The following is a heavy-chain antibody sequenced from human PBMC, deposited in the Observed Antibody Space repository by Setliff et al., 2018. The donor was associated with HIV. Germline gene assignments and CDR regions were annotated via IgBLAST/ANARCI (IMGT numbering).Heavy chain of an antibody. V-gene: IGHV3-21*01. CDR2: ISSSSSHI. CDR1: GFTFSSKS. D-gene: IGHD2-21*01. J-gene: IGHJ6*03. Sequence: PGGSLRLSCAASGFTFSSKSMNWVRQAPGKGLEWVSSISSSSSHIYYADSVKGRFTISRDNAKNSLYLQMNSLRVEDTAVYYCARRVECGGDCYRYYYYYMDVWGDGTTVTVSS. CDR3: ARRVECGGDCYRYYYYYMDV.